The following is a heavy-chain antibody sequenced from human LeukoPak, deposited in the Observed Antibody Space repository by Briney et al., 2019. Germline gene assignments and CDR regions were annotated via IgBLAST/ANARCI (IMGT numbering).Heavy chain of an antibody. CDR2: IYPSDSYT. V-gene: IGHV5-10-1*01. CDR1: GYSFTSYW. D-gene: IGHD3-16*02. CDR3: ARFDYVWGSYPKSYYFDY. J-gene: IGHJ4*02. Sequence: GESLKISCKGSGYSFTSYWISWVRQMPGKGLEWMGRIYPSDSYTNYSPSFQGHVTISADKSISTAYLQWSSLKASDTAMYYCARFDYVWGSYPKSYYFDYWGQGTLVTVSS.